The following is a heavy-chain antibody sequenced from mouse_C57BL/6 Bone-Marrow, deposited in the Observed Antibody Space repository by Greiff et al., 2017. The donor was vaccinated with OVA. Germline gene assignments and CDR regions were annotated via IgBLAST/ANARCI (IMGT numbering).Heavy chain of an antibody. CDR3: ALTQYFAM. Sequence: VQLQQSGAELARPGASVKLSCKASGYTLTSYCISWVKQRPGQGLEWIGEIYPRNGNTYYNEKFKGKATLTADKSSSTAYMELRSLTSEDSAVYICALTQYFAMWGTGTTVTVSS. CDR1: GYTLTSYC. J-gene: IGHJ1*03. V-gene: IGHV1-81*01. CDR2: IYPRNGNT.